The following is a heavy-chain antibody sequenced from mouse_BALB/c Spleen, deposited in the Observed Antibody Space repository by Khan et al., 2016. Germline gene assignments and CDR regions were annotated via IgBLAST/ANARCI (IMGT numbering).Heavy chain of an antibody. CDR2: INTETGEP. Sequence: QIQLVQSGPELKKPGETVKISCKASGYPFTDYSIHWVKQAPGKGLKWMGWINTETGEPTYADDFKGRFAFSLETSANTAYLQINTLKNEDAATFFCSGSGAYWGQGTTLTVSS. J-gene: IGHJ2*01. CDR3: SGSGAY. D-gene: IGHD1-1*01. V-gene: IGHV9-2-1*01. CDR1: GYPFTDYS.